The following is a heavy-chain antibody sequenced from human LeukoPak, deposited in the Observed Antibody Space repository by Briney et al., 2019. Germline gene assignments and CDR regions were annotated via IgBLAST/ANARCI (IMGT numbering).Heavy chain of an antibody. CDR1: GFTFSGYA. D-gene: IGHD6-13*01. CDR2: ISYDGSIK. Sequence: GGSLRLSCAASGFTFSGYAIHWVRQAPGKGLEWVSYISYDGSIKYYVDSVKGRFTISRDNSKNTLYLQVNSLRVEDTAFYYCAKALGSTCLDYWGQGTLVTVSS. J-gene: IGHJ4*02. CDR3: AKALGSTCLDY. V-gene: IGHV3-30*18.